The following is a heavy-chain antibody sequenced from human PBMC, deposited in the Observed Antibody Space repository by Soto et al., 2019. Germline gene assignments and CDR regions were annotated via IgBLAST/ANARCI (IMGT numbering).Heavy chain of an antibody. CDR3: AXXXXPSIAAAGSGWFDP. Sequence: QVQLVESGGGVVQPGRSLRLSCAASGFTFSSYGMHWVRQAPGKGLEWVAVIWYDGSNKYYADSVKGRFTISRDNSKNTLYLQMNSLRAEDTAVYYCAXXXXPSIAAAGSGWFDPWGQGTLVTVSS. J-gene: IGHJ5*02. D-gene: IGHD6-13*01. CDR2: IWYDGSNK. CDR1: GFTFSSYG. V-gene: IGHV3-33*01.